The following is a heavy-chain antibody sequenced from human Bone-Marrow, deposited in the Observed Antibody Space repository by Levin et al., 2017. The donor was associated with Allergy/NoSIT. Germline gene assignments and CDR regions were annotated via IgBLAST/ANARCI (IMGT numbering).Heavy chain of an antibody. V-gene: IGHV2-70*04. Sequence: SGPTLVKPTQTLTLTCTFSGFSLSTSGMRVSWIRQPPGKALEWLARIDWDDDKFYSTSLKTRLTISKDTSKNQVVLTMTNMDPVDTATYYCARIQTDYYGSGDAFDIWGQGTMVTVSS. CDR2: IDWDDDK. CDR1: GFSLSTSGMR. J-gene: IGHJ3*02. D-gene: IGHD3-10*01. CDR3: ARIQTDYYGSGDAFDI.